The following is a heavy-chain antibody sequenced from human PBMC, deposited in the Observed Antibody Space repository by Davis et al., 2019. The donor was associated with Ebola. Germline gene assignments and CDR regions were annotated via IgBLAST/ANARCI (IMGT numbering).Heavy chain of an antibody. Sequence: AASVKVSCKASGYTFTSYAMHWVRQAPGQRLEWMGWINAGNGNTKYSQKFQGRVTITRDTSASTAYMELSSLRSEDTAVYYCARGIAVAGGFDYWGQGTLVTVSS. CDR2: INAGNGNT. V-gene: IGHV1-3*01. J-gene: IGHJ4*02. D-gene: IGHD6-19*01. CDR1: GYTFTSYA. CDR3: ARGIAVAGGFDY.